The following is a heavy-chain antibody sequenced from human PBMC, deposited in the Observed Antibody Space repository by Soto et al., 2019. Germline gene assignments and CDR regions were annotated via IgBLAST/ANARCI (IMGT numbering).Heavy chain of an antibody. J-gene: IGHJ6*01. CDR3: ARLPSGYSYDPKYGMDV. D-gene: IGHD5-18*01. Sequence: WESLGVACASSGFTFSDYYMSWIRQAPGKGLDLVSYISGSGSTIYYADSVNGRFTISRDNAKNSLYLQMNSLRAEDTAVYYCARLPSGYSYDPKYGMDVWGQGTTVTVSS. CDR2: ISGSGSTI. V-gene: IGHV3-11*01. CDR1: GFTFSDYY.